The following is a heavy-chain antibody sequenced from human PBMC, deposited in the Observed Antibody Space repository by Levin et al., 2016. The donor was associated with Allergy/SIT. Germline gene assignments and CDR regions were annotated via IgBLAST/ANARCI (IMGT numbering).Heavy chain of an antibody. J-gene: IGHJ6*03. V-gene: IGHV3-30-3*01. CDR2: ISYDGSNK. Sequence: GGSLRLSCDASGFTFSNYAMHWVRQAPGKGLEWVAVISYDGSNKYYADSVKGRFTISRDKSKNTLYLQMNTLRVEDTAVFYCARDGGRMGYGAYVRTYMDVWGKGTTVTVSS. CDR3: ARDGGRMGYGAYVRTYMDV. CDR1: GFTFSNYA. D-gene: IGHD4-17*01.